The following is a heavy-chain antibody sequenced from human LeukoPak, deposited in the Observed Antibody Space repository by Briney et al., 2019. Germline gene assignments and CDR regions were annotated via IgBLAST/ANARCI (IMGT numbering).Heavy chain of an antibody. CDR2: IWYDGSNK. CDR3: ARDGPTYRDGLDA. D-gene: IGHD1-1*01. Sequence: GGSLRLSCAASGFTFSNYGMHWVRQAPGKGLEWVTFIWYDGSNKYYADSVKGRFTISRDNSKNTLYLQLNSLRAEDTAVYYCARDGPTYRDGLDAWGQGTTVTVSS. CDR1: GFTFSNYG. J-gene: IGHJ6*02. V-gene: IGHV3-33*01.